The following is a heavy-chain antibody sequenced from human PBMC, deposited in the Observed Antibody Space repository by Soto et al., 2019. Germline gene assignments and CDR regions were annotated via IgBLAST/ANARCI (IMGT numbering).Heavy chain of an antibody. D-gene: IGHD2-15*01. J-gene: IGHJ6*02. Sequence: QITLKESGPTLVKPTQTLTLTCTFSGFSLSTSGVGVAWIRQPPGKALEWLALIYWDDDKRYRPSLESRLTITKDTYTNQVVLTMTNMDSVDTAPYYCAYLPCSGGSCYWFSFSGLDVWGQGPTVTVSS. V-gene: IGHV2-5*02. CDR1: GFSLSTSGVG. CDR3: AYLPCSGGSCYWFSFSGLDV. CDR2: IYWDDDK.